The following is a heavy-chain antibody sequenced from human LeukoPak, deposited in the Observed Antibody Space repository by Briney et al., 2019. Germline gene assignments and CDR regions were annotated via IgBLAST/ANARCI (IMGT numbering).Heavy chain of an antibody. CDR2: IQYDGSNT. Sequence: QPGGSLRLSCAASGFTFSSYEMNWVRQAPGKGLEWVTFIQYDGSNTYYADSVKGRFTFSRDNSKNTLYLHMNSLRAEDTAVYYCVKGLVYYFDYWGQGTLVSVSS. V-gene: IGHV3-30*02. CDR1: GFTFSSYE. D-gene: IGHD3-10*01. CDR3: VKGLVYYFDY. J-gene: IGHJ4*02.